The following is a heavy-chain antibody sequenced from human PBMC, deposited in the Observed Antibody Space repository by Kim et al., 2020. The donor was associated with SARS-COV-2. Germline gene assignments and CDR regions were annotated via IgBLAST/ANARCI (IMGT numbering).Heavy chain of an antibody. V-gene: IGHV3-23*01. Sequence: GGSLRLSCAASGFTFSSYAMTWVRQAPGKGLEWVSTISGYGESTYYADSVRGRFTISRDNSKNTVYMQMNSLRPEDTAVYYCAKRGMAADLHYLMDVWGQGTTVTVSS. CDR1: GFTFSSYA. CDR3: AKRGMAADLHYLMDV. CDR2: ISGYGEST. J-gene: IGHJ6*02. D-gene: IGHD6-13*01.